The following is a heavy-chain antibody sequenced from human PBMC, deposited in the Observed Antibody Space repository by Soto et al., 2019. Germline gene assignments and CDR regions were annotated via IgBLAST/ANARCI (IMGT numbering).Heavy chain of an antibody. CDR2: INHSGNT. CDR1: GKSLSGYY. V-gene: IGHV4-34*01. Sequence: PSETLSLTCAVYGKSLSGYYWSWIRQPPGKALEWIGEINHSGNTNYNPSLKSRVTISVDTSKNQLFLNLSSVTAADTATYYCARHHVRGRTIAGAAEFWGQGTLVTVSS. D-gene: IGHD1-26*01. CDR3: ARHHVRGRTIAGAAEF. J-gene: IGHJ4*02.